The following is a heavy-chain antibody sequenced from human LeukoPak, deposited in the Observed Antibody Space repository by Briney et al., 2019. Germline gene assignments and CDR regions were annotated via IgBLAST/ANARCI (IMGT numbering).Heavy chain of an antibody. CDR1: GGSISSGGYY. CDR3: ARYYYDSSGYPTPAY. D-gene: IGHD3-22*01. V-gene: IGHV4-31*03. Sequence: PSQTLSLTCTVSGGSISSGGYYWSWIRQHPGKGLEWIGYFYYGGSTYYNPSLKSRVTISVDTSKNQFSLKLSSVTAADTAVYYCARYYYDSSGYPTPAYWGQGTLVTVSS. J-gene: IGHJ4*02. CDR2: FYYGGST.